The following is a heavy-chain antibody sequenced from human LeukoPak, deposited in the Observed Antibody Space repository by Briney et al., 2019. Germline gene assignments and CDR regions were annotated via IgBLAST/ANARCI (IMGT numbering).Heavy chain of an antibody. D-gene: IGHD6-19*01. Sequence: GGSLRLSCAASGFTFSSYAMHWVRQAPGKGLEWVTTLSYDGSNKYYADSVKGRFTISRDNSKNTLYLQMNSLRAEDTAVYYCTRGAVAGYNGFDPWGQGTLVTVSS. CDR1: GFTFSSYA. CDR2: LSYDGSNK. J-gene: IGHJ5*02. V-gene: IGHV3-30*04. CDR3: TRGAVAGYNGFDP.